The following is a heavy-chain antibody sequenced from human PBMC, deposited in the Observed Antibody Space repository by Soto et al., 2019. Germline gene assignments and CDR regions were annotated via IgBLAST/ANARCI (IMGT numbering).Heavy chain of an antibody. J-gene: IGHJ3*02. CDR2: ISGSGGST. CDR3: AKDEAVTYYYDSSGPYAFDI. V-gene: IGHV3-23*01. D-gene: IGHD3-22*01. Sequence: EVQLLESGGGLVQPGGSLRLSCAASGFTFSSYAMSWVRQAPGKGLEWVSAISGSGGSTYYADSVKGRFTISRDNSKNTLYLQMNSLRAEDTAVYYCAKDEAVTYYYDSSGPYAFDIWGQGTMVTVSS. CDR1: GFTFSSYA.